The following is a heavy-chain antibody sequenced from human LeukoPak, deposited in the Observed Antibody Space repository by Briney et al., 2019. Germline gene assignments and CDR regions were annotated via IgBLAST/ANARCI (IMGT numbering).Heavy chain of an antibody. D-gene: IGHD3-9*01. CDR1: GYAFSAHY. Sequence: ASVKVSCKASGYAFSAHYMHWVRQAPGQGLEWMGWLNPQTGDTHFAQKFQGRGTFTRDTSISTAYMAMSRLRSDDTAVFYCARGSRYHDWLSPLDSWGQGTLVTVSS. J-gene: IGHJ4*02. CDR2: LNPQTGDT. CDR3: ARGSRYHDWLSPLDS. V-gene: IGHV1-2*02.